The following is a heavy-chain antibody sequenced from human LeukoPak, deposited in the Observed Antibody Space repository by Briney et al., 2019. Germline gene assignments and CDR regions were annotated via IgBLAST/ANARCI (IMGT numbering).Heavy chain of an antibody. J-gene: IGHJ6*02. CDR2: ISYDGSNK. V-gene: IGHV3-30-3*01. CDR1: GFTFSSYA. Sequence: GGSLRLSCAASGFTFSSYAMHWVRQAPGKGLEWVAVISYDGSNKYYADSVKGRFTISRDNSKNTLYLQMNSLRAEDTAVYYCARAPHYSNYGPYYYGMDVWGQGTTVTVSS. D-gene: IGHD4-11*01. CDR3: ARAPHYSNYGPYYYGMDV.